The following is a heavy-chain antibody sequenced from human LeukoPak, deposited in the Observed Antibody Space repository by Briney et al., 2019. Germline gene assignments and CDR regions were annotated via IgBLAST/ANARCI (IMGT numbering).Heavy chain of an antibody. CDR1: GVSISSYY. CDR3: ARVSGGTYPDY. D-gene: IGHD1-26*01. CDR2: IYYSGST. V-gene: IGHV4-59*01. Sequence: PAGTLSLTCTVSGVSISSYYWSWIRQPPAKGLEWIGYIYYSGSTNYHPSLKSRVTISVNTSKNQFSLKLSSVTDADTALYYCARVSGGTYPDYWGQGTLVTVSP. J-gene: IGHJ4*02.